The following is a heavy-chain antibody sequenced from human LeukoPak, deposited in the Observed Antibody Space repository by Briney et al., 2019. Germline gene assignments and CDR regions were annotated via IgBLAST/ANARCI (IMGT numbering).Heavy chain of an antibody. CDR3: ARGLTYYDFWSGYSQQPWFDP. J-gene: IGHJ5*02. CDR2: IYYSGST. V-gene: IGHV4-59*01. Sequence: SETLSLTCTVSGGSISSYYWSWIRQPPGKGLEWIGYIYYSGSTNYNPSLKSRVAISVDTSKNQFSLKLSSVTAADTAVYYCARGLTYYDFWSGYSQQPWFDPWGQGTLVTVSS. D-gene: IGHD3-3*01. CDR1: GGSISSYY.